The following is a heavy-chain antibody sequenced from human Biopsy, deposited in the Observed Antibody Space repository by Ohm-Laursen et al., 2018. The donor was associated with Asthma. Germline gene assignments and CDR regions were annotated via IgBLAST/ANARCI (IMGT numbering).Heavy chain of an antibody. Sequence: SLRLSCAASGFTFSSYGMHWVRQAPGKGLEWVAVISYGGSNKYYADSVKGRFTISRDNSKDTLYLQMNSLRAEDTAVYYCASQSSGPDFWSGYYYFDYWGQGTLVTVSS. CDR1: GFTFSSYG. CDR3: ASQSSGPDFWSGYYYFDY. V-gene: IGHV3-30*03. D-gene: IGHD3-3*01. CDR2: ISYGGSNK. J-gene: IGHJ4*02.